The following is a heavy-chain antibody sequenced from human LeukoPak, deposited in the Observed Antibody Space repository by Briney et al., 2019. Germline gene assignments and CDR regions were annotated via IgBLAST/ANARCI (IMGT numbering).Heavy chain of an antibody. V-gene: IGHV5-51*01. CDR1: GYIFTNYW. Sequence: GESLKISCKGSGYIFTNYWIGWVRQMPGKGLEWMGIILPGDSDTRYSPSFKGQVTMSVDKSISTAYLQWSSLKASDTGMYYCARQYYETLTGPNWFYAWGQGTLVTVSS. D-gene: IGHD3-9*01. CDR3: ARQYYETLTGPNWFYA. CDR2: ILPGDSDT. J-gene: IGHJ5*02.